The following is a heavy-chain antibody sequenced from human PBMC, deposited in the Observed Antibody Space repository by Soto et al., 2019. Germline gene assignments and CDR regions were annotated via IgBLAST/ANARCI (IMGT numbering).Heavy chain of an antibody. CDR3: ANSILISRGDFDP. CDR2: IDNTGSSM. V-gene: IGHV3-48*01. J-gene: IGHJ2*01. CDR1: GFIFSRFT. D-gene: IGHD3-16*01. Sequence: EVQLVESGGGLVQPGGSLRLSCAASGFIFSRFTMNWVRQTPGKGLEWISRIDNTGSSMYYADSVKGRFTISRDNARNSLFLQMNRLRAEDTAVYFCANSILISRGDFDPWGRGTLVTVSS.